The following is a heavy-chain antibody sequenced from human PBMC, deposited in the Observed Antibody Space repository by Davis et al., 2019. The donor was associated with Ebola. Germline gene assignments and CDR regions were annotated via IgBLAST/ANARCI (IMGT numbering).Heavy chain of an antibody. Sequence: AASVKVSCKASGGTFRSDGISWVRQAPGKGLEWMGWIIPIVGIANYAPKFQGRVTITADESTSTANMEVNSLRSEDTAVYYCARGGTWNLDYGMDVWGQGTTVTVSS. CDR1: GGTFRSDG. CDR2: IIPIVGIA. J-gene: IGHJ6*02. D-gene: IGHD1-1*01. CDR3: ARGGTWNLDYGMDV. V-gene: IGHV1-69*10.